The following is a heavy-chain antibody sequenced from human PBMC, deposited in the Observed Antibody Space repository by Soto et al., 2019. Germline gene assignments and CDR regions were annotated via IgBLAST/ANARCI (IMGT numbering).Heavy chain of an antibody. CDR1: GGSISSDNW. CDR3: ARHGGFSFDS. D-gene: IGHD3-3*01. CDR2: MYHSEST. V-gene: IGHV4-4*02. Sequence: QVQLQESGPGLVNPSGTLSLTCAASGGSISSDNWWRWVRQPPGKGLEWIVEMYHSESTHYNPSRKSRVTISVDKSKNLIALELSSVTAADTAVYFCARHGGFSFDSWGQGTLVTVSS. J-gene: IGHJ4*02.